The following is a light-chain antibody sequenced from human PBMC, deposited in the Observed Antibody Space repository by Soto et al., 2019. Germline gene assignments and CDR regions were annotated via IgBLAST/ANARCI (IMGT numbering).Light chain of an antibody. CDR1: QGISSA. V-gene: IGKV1D-13*01. J-gene: IGKJ4*01. Sequence: IQLTQSPSSLSASVGDRVTITCRASQGISSALAWYQQKPGKAPKVLIYDASSLERGVPSRFSGSGSVTDFTLTISSLQPEDFATYYCQQSYNSPFTFGRGTKVEIK. CDR3: QQSYNSPFT. CDR2: DAS.